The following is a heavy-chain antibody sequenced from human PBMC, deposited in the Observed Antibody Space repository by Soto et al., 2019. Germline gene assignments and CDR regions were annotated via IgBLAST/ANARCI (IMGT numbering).Heavy chain of an antibody. V-gene: IGHV6-1*01. CDR2: TYYRSKWYN. Sequence: PSQTLSLTCAISGDSDSSNSAAWNWIRQSPSRGLEWLGRTYYRSKWYNDYAVSVKSRITINPDTSKNQFSLQLNSVTPEDTAVYYCARGLDSSSWYVGYYYGMDVWGQGTTVTVSS. CDR3: ARGLDSSSWYVGYYYGMDV. J-gene: IGHJ6*02. CDR1: GDSDSSNSAA. D-gene: IGHD6-13*01.